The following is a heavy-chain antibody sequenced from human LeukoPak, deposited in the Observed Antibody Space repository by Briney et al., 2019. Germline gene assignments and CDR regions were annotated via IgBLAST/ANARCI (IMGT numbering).Heavy chain of an antibody. V-gene: IGHV3-64D*09. CDR2: ISSNGGST. Sequence: PGGSLTLSCSASGCTFSSYDMHWVRHAPGKGLEYVSAISSNGGSTYYADSVKGRFTLSRDNSKNTLYLQMSSLRAEDTAVYYCVKALGYCSTTSCYFDYWGQGTLVTVSS. CDR1: GCTFSSYD. CDR3: VKALGYCSTTSCYFDY. J-gene: IGHJ4*02. D-gene: IGHD2-2*01.